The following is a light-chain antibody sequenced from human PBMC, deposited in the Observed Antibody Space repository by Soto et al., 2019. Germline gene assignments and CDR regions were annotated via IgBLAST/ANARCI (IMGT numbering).Light chain of an antibody. CDR3: QVWDSSSDHYYV. V-gene: IGLV1-40*01. CDR2: GNS. Sequence: QSVLTQPPSVSGAPGQRVTISCTGSSSNIGAGYDVHWYQQLPGTAPKLLIYGNSNRPSGVPDRFSGSNSGNTATLTISRVEAGDEADYYCQVWDSSSDHYYVFGTGTKLTVL. J-gene: IGLJ1*01. CDR1: SSNIGAGYD.